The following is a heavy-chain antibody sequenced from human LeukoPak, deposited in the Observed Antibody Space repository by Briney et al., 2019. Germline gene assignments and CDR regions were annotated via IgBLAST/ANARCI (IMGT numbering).Heavy chain of an antibody. J-gene: IGHJ5*02. CDR3: AKQFIVDRNWFDP. CDR1: GFTFSTYA. D-gene: IGHD3-16*02. CDR2: ISGSGGTT. V-gene: IGHV3-23*01. Sequence: GGSLRLSCAVSGFTFSTYAMSWVRQAPGKGLEWVSIISGSGGTTYYADSVQGRFTISRDNSKNTLYLQMNSLRAEDPAVYYRAKQFIVDRNWFDPWGQGTLVTVSS.